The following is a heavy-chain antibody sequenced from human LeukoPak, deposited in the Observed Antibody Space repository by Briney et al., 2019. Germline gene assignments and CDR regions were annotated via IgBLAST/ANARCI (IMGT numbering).Heavy chain of an antibody. V-gene: IGHV1-2*02. Sequence: ASVKVSCKASGYTFTGYSMHWVRQAPGRGLEWMGWIHPSSGGTNYAQKFQGRVTMTRDTSISTAYMELSRLSSDDTAVYFCARDGLQDAFDIWGQGTMVTVSS. D-gene: IGHD3/OR15-3a*01. CDR2: IHPSSGGT. J-gene: IGHJ3*02. CDR3: ARDGLQDAFDI. CDR1: GYTFTGYS.